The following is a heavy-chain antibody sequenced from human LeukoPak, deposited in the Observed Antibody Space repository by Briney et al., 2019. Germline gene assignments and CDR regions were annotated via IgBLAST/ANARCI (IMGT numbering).Heavy chain of an antibody. CDR2: ISGSGGST. D-gene: IGHD1-26*01. Sequence: PGGSLRLSCAASGFTFSSYAMSWVRQAPGKGLEWVSAISGSGGSTYYADSVKGRFTISRDNSKNTLYLQMNSLRAEDTAVYYCAKDVGAHLGVGYNDYWGQGTLVTVSS. J-gene: IGHJ4*02. CDR1: GFTFSSYA. CDR3: AKDVGAHLGVGYNDY. V-gene: IGHV3-23*01.